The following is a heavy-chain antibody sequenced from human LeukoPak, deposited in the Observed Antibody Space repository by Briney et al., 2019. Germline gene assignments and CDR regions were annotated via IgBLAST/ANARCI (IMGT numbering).Heavy chain of an antibody. J-gene: IGHJ4*02. D-gene: IGHD5-18*01. CDR1: GRSISSSSYY. V-gene: IGHV4-39*01. CDR2: IYYSGST. Sequence: PSETLSLTCTVSGRSISSSSYYWGWIRQPPGKGLEWVGSIYYSGSTYYNPSLKSRVTISVDTSKNQFSLKLSSVTAADTAVYYCATRYSYGSDYWGQGTLVTVSS. CDR3: ATRYSYGSDY.